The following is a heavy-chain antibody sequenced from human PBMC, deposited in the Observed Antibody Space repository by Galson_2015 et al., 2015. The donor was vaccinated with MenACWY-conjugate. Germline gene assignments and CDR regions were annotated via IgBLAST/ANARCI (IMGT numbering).Heavy chain of an antibody. CDR3: ARSYVPGSDRKNYYMDV. Sequence: SLRLSCAASGFTFSSYWMHWVRQAPGKGLVWVSRVNSDGSGTGYADSVKGRFTISRDNAKNMLFLQMNSLKVEDTAVYYCARSYVPGSDRKNYYMDVWGRGTTFTVSS. CDR2: VNSDGSGT. V-gene: IGHV3-74*01. J-gene: IGHJ6*03. D-gene: IGHD3-16*01. CDR1: GFTFSSYW.